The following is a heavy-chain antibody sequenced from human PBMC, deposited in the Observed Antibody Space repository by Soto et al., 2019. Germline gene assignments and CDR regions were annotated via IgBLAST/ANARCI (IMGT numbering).Heavy chain of an antibody. J-gene: IGHJ4*02. CDR3: AREGYCSSTGCYSFDY. CDR2: ISSNGGST. CDR1: GFTFSSYA. Sequence: EVQLVESGGGLVQPGGSLRLSCAASGFTFSSYAMHWVRQAPGKGLEYVSAISSNGGSTYYANSVKGRFTISRDNSKSARDLQIGSLRADDMAVYYCAREGYCSSTGCYSFDYWSQGTLVTVSS. V-gene: IGHV3-64*01. D-gene: IGHD2-2*01.